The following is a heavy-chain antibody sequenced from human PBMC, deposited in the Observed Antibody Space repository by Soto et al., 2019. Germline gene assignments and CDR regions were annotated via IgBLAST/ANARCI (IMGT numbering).Heavy chain of an antibody. J-gene: IGHJ6*02. CDR2: INPNSGGT. CDR3: ARERQLPPRDYYYYGMDV. CDR1: GYTFTGYY. V-gene: IGHV1-2*02. Sequence: ASVKGSCKASGYTFTGYYMHWVRQAPGQGLEWMGWINPNSGGTNYAQKFQGRVTMTRDKSISTAYMELSRLRSDDTAVSYCARERQLPPRDYYYYGMDVWGQGTTVTVSS. D-gene: IGHD2-2*01.